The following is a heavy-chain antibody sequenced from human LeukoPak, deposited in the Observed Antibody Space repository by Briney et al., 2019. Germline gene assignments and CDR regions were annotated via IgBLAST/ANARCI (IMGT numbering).Heavy chain of an antibody. V-gene: IGHV4-59*01. J-gene: IGHJ4*01. Sequence: SETLSLTCTVSGGSISSYYWSWIRQPPGKGLEWIGYIYYSGSTNYNPSLKSRVTISVDTSKNQFSPKLSSVTAADTAVYYCARVIRYYYDSSSFYQYFDFWGQGTLVTVSS. D-gene: IGHD3-22*01. CDR3: ARVIRYYYDSSSFYQYFDF. CDR1: GGSISSYY. CDR2: IYYSGST.